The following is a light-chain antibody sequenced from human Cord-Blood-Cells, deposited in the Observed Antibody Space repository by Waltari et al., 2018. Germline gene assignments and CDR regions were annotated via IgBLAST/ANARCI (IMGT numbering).Light chain of an antibody. CDR2: DVS. Sequence: QSALTQPASVSGSPGQSITISCTGTRSDGGGYNYVSWYQQHRGKAPKLMIYDVSNRPSGVSNRFSGSKSGNTASLTISGLQAEDEADYYCSSYTSSSTLVVFGGGTKLTVL. J-gene: IGLJ2*01. CDR1: RSDGGGYNY. CDR3: SSYTSSSTLVV. V-gene: IGLV2-14*01.